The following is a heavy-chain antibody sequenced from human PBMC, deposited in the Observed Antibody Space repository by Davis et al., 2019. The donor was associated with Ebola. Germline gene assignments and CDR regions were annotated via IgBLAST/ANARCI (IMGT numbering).Heavy chain of an antibody. CDR2: ISWDGRST. D-gene: IGHD3-22*01. V-gene: IGHV3-43D*03. J-gene: IGHJ4*02. CDR3: TAYDSTFRNY. CDR1: GFTFSDYY. Sequence: PGRSLRLSCAASGFTFSDYYMSWIRQAPGKGLEWVSLISWDGRSTAYADSVRDRFSISRDNSRNFLYLQMNGLRAEDTALYYCTAYDSTFRNYWGQGTLVTVSS.